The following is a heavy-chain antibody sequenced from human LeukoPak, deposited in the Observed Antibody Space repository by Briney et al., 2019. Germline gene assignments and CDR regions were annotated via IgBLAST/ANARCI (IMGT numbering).Heavy chain of an antibody. V-gene: IGHV3-23*01. J-gene: IGHJ6*02. CDR3: ARDRGGYYDSRTDYYYGMDV. CDR1: GFTFSSYA. Sequence: AGGSLRLSCAASGFTFSSYAMSWVRQAPGKGLEWVSAISGSGGSTYYADSVKGRFTISRDNSKNTLYLQMNSLRAEDTAVYYCARDRGGYYDSRTDYYYGMDVWGQGTTVTVSS. D-gene: IGHD3-22*01. CDR2: ISGSGGST.